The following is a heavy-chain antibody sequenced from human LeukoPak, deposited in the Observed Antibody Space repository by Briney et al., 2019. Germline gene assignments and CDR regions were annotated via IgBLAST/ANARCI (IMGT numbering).Heavy chain of an antibody. CDR2: IKGKTDGGTT. CDR1: GFTFSNAW. V-gene: IGHV3-15*07. J-gene: IGHJ4*02. D-gene: IGHD6-13*01. CDR3: TTDLGYSSSDFDY. Sequence: GGSLRLSCEASGFTFSNAWMNWVRQAPGKGLEWVGRIKGKTDGGTTDYAAPVKGRFTISRDDSKNTLYLQMNSLKTEDTAVYYCTTDLGYSSSDFDYWGQGTLVTVSS.